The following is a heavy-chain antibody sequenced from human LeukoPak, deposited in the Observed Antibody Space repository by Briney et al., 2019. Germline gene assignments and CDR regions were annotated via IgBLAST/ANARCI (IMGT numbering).Heavy chain of an antibody. CDR2: IKQDGSHK. V-gene: IGHV3-7*01. CDR1: GFTFSTYW. J-gene: IGHJ4*02. CDR3: VREEGY. Sequence: GGSLRLSCAASGFTFSTYWMYWVRQAPGKGLGWVANIKQDGSHKYYVDSVKGRFTISRDNAKNSLYLQMNSLRVEDTAVYYCVREEGYWGQGTLVTVSS.